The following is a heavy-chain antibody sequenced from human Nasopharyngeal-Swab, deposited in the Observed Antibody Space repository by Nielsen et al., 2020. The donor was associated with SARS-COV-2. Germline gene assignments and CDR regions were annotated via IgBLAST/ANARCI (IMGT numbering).Heavy chain of an antibody. CDR3: AKGEYSLRFFYYGMDV. J-gene: IGHJ6*02. Sequence: RQPPGKGLEWVAVISYDGSNKYYADSVKGRFTISRDNSKNTLYLQMNSLRAEDTAVYYCAKGEYSLRFFYYGMDVWGQGTTVTVSS. CDR2: ISYDGSNK. V-gene: IGHV3-30*18. D-gene: IGHD6-6*01.